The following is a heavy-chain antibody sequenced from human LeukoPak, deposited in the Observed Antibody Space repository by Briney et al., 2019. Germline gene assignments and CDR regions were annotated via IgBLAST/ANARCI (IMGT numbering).Heavy chain of an antibody. J-gene: IGHJ4*02. CDR2: IYSGSDT. D-gene: IGHD6-13*01. CDR3: AKVFHGSNWSPSEY. V-gene: IGHV3-53*01. Sequence: GGSLRLSCAVSGLSVSTTNMGWVRQSPEKGLEWVSLIYSGSDTYYIDSVKGRFTVSRDNSKNMLYLQMNSLRAEDTAVYYCAKVFHGSNWSPSEYWGQGILVTVSA. CDR1: GLSVSTTN.